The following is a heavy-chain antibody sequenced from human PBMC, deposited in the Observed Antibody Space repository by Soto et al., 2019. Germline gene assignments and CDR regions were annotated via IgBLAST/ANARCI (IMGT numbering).Heavy chain of an antibody. CDR2: TYYRSKWYT. Sequence: PSQTLSLIGAISGDNVSRKIAGWNSIRQSTSRGLEWLGRTYYRSKWYTGCAVSGKGRINIKPDTSKNQFSLQLNFVTPEDTALYYCARAGQWLFDYWGQRTLVTVS. CDR1: GDNVSRKIAG. D-gene: IGHD6-19*01. V-gene: IGHV6-1*01. J-gene: IGHJ4*02. CDR3: ARAGQWLFDY.